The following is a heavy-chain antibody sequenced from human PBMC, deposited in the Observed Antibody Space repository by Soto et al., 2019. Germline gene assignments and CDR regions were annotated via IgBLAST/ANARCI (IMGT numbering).Heavy chain of an antibody. D-gene: IGHD3-3*01. J-gene: IGHJ4*02. CDR1: GFTFSIYA. CDR3: AGGDDFWSGYSPFDY. Sequence: GGSLRLSCAASGFTFSIYAMHWFRQAPGKGLEWVVVISYDGSKKYYADSVKGRFTISRDNSKNSLYLQMNSLRAEDTAVYYCAGGDDFWSGYSPFDYWGQGTLVTVSS. V-gene: IGHV3-30-3*01. CDR2: ISYDGSKK.